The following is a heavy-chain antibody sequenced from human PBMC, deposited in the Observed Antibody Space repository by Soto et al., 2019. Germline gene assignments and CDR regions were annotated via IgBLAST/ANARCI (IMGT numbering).Heavy chain of an antibody. CDR2: IHNSGTS. CDR3: VREERIAAPQLDY. J-gene: IGHJ4*02. Sequence: PSETLSLTCTVSGGSIKSSDYHWSWNRQSPAKGLEWIGYIHNSGTSFYNPSLRGRVTVTLDTSRSQFSLTLASVTAADTAVYYCVREERIAAPQLDYWGQGIPVTVSS. D-gene: IGHD6-6*01. V-gene: IGHV4-30-4*01. CDR1: GGSIKSSDYH.